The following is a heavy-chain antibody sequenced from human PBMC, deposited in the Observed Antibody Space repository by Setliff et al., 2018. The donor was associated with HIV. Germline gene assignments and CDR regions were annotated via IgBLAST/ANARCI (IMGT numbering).Heavy chain of an antibody. Sequence: GGSLRLSCAVSGFPVSDNYMSWVRQTPGEGLEWLSGISNTGSSTYYGDSVKGRFTISRDKSRNIVFLQMKSLRVEDTALYYCAKAASNLAAAGGPLDMWGPGTVVTVSS. CDR2: ISNTGSST. D-gene: IGHD6-13*01. CDR1: GFPVSDNY. CDR3: AKAASNLAAAGGPLDM. J-gene: IGHJ3*02. V-gene: IGHV3-11*01.